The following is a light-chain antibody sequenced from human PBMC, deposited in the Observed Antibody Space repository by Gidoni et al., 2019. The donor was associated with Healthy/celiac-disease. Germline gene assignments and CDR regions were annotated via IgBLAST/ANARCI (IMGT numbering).Light chain of an antibody. CDR2: DAS. CDR1: QSVSSY. V-gene: IGKV3-11*01. CDR3: QQRSNWYT. J-gene: IGKJ2*01. Sequence: EIVLTPSPATFSLSPGERATLSCRASQSVSSYLAWYQQKPGQAPRLLIYDASNRATGIPARFSGSGSGTDFTLTISSLEPEDFAVYYCQQRSNWYTFGQGTKLEIK.